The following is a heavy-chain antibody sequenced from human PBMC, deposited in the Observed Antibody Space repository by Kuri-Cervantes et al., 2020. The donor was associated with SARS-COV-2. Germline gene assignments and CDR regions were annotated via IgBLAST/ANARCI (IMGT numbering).Heavy chain of an antibody. CDR2: VYSSDART. D-gene: IGHD1-7*01. CDR1: GFSFSNYA. J-gene: IGHJ6*02. CDR3: AKDPTATTEYYYATDV. Sequence: GGSLRLSCAASGFSFSNYAMSWARQAPGRGLEWVAVVYSSDARTYYADSAKGRFSISRDNSKNTVYLQMNSLRVEDTAVYFCAKDPTATTEYYYATDVWGQGTTVTVSS. V-gene: IGHV3-23*03.